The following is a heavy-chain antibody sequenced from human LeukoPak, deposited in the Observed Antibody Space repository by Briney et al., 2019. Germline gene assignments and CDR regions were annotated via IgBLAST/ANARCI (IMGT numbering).Heavy chain of an antibody. J-gene: IGHJ4*02. V-gene: IGHV3-48*03. D-gene: IGHD6-19*01. Sequence: GGPLRLSCAASGFIFSTYEMNWVRQAPGKGLEWVSYISSSGSTIYYADSVKGRFTISRDNAKNSLYLQMNSLRAEDTAVYYCARGLGSAWWGVIDYWGQGTLVTVSS. CDR2: ISSSGSTI. CDR1: GFIFSTYE. CDR3: ARGLGSAWWGVIDY.